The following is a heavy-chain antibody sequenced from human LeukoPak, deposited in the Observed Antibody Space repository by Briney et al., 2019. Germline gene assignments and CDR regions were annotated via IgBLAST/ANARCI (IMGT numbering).Heavy chain of an antibody. CDR3: ARGGIVGATDLGY. Sequence: PSETLSLTCAVYGGSFRGYYWSWIRQPPGKGLEWIGEINHSGSTNYNPSLKSRVTISVGTSKNQFSLKLSSVTAADTAVYYCARGGIVGATDLGYWGQGTLVTVSS. V-gene: IGHV4-34*01. D-gene: IGHD1-26*01. J-gene: IGHJ4*02. CDR1: GGSFRGYY. CDR2: INHSGST.